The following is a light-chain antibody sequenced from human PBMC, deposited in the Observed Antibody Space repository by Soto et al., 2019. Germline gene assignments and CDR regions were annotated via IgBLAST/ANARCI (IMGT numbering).Light chain of an antibody. J-gene: IGLJ2*01. V-gene: IGLV1-44*01. Sequence: QSVLTQPPSASGTPGVRVTISCSGSSSNFAVNTVNWYQQVPGTAPKLLIYSNNQRPSGVPDRFSASKSVTSASLAISGLQSEDEADYHCSSYTTIKTVVFGGGTQLTVL. CDR2: SNN. CDR1: SSNFAVNT. CDR3: SSYTTIKTVV.